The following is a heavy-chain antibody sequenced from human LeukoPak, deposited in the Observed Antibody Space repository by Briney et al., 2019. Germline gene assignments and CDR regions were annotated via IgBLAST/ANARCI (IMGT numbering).Heavy chain of an antibody. J-gene: IGHJ4*02. D-gene: IGHD5-12*01. Sequence: PGRSLRLSCAASGFTFSSYGMHWVRQAPGKGLEWVAVIWNDGSNKYYADSVKGRFTISRDNSKNTLYLQMNSLRAEDTAVYYCARDCGYSGYDRPYYFDYWGQGTLVTVSS. CDR1: GFTFSSYG. CDR2: IWNDGSNK. CDR3: ARDCGYSGYDRPYYFDY. V-gene: IGHV3-33*01.